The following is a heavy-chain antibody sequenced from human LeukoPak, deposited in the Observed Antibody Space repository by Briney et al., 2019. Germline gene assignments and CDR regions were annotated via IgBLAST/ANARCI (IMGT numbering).Heavy chain of an antibody. V-gene: IGHV3-30*02. Sequence: SGGSLSLSCEASGFTFSNYGMHWVRQAPGKGLEWVAFIRYDGSDKYYADSVKGRFTISRDTSKNTLYLQMNSLRVEDTALYYCAKGTWDFDYWGQGTLVIVSS. CDR3: AKGTWDFDY. CDR1: GFTFSNYG. CDR2: IRYDGSDK. J-gene: IGHJ4*02. D-gene: IGHD1-26*01.